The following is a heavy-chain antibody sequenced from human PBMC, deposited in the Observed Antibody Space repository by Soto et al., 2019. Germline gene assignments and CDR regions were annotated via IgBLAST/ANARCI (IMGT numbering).Heavy chain of an antibody. V-gene: IGHV4-4*07. CDR3: ARGQRFSDWFDP. D-gene: IGHD3-3*01. Sequence: VQLQESGPGLVKPSETLSLTCTVSGGDISTYYWTWIRQPAGKGLEWIGRIYSSGSTKYNPSLKSRVTMSLDTSNNQFSLRLSSVTAADTAVYYCARGQRFSDWFDPWGQGTLVTVSS. CDR2: IYSSGST. J-gene: IGHJ5*02. CDR1: GGDISTYY.